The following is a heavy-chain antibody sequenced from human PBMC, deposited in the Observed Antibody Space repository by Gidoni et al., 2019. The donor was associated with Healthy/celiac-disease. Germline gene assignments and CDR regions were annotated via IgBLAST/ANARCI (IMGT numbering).Heavy chain of an antibody. CDR1: GFPFSTYA. CDR2: ISASGGSS. D-gene: IGHD6-19*01. Sequence: EVQLLESGGGLVQPGGSLILSCTAPGFPFSTYAMTWVRQAQGKGLEWVSAISASGGSSYYADSVKGQFTISRDNSKNTLYLQMSSLRAEDTAIYYCANTLLGSGWSVRPVIDYWGQGTLVTVSS. V-gene: IGHV3-23*01. J-gene: IGHJ4*02. CDR3: ANTLLGSGWSVRPVIDY.